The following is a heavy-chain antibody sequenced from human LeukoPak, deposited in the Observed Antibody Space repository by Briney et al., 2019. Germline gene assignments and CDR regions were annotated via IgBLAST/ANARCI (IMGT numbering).Heavy chain of an antibody. CDR2: ISGSDPGT. V-gene: IGHV3-23*01. CDR3: ARGGVGQQLAVDY. Sequence: GGSLRLSCAASGFTFSTYAMSWIRQAPGQGLEWVSAISGSDPGTYHADSVKGRFTISRDNSKNTLYLQMNSLRAEDTAVYYCARGGVGQQLAVDYWGQGTLVTVSS. D-gene: IGHD6-13*01. J-gene: IGHJ4*02. CDR1: GFTFSTYA.